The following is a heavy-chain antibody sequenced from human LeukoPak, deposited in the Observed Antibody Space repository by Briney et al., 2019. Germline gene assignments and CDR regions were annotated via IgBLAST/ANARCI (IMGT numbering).Heavy chain of an antibody. CDR2: ISSSSSYI. J-gene: IGHJ3*02. CDR1: GFTFSSYS. CDR3: ARAYCSGGSCYSWVSAFDI. D-gene: IGHD2-15*01. V-gene: IGHV3-21*01. Sequence: PGGSLRLSCAASGFTFSSYSMNWVRQAPGKGLEWVSSISSSSSYIYYADSVKGRFTISRDNAKNSLYLQMSSLRAEDTAVYYCARAYCSGGSCYSWVSAFDIWGQGTMVTVSS.